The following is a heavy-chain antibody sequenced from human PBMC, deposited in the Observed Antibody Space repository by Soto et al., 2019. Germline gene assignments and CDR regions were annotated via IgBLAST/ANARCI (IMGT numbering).Heavy chain of an antibody. CDR1: GFTFSTFS. D-gene: IGHD3-22*01. Sequence: GGSLRLSCAAYGFTFSTFSMHWVRQAPGKGLEWVAVTSHDGNTKYSADSVKGRFTISRDNSKNTLDLQMNSLRTEDTAVYYCAKGLNAYDSSGYYWFDQWGQGTLVTVSS. CDR2: TSHDGNTK. V-gene: IGHV3-30*18. J-gene: IGHJ5*02. CDR3: AKGLNAYDSSGYYWFDQ.